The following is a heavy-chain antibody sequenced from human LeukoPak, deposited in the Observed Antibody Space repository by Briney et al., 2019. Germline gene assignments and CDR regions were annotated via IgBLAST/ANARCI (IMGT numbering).Heavy chain of an antibody. CDR1: VYSINNGYY. D-gene: IGHD1-26*01. CDR2: IDHSGGA. Sequence: LETLCLSSTLSVYSINNGYYWAWSRQPPGKGLECIGNIDHSGGAYYSPSPKSRDTISVDPSKNQFSLTLLSVTASDPGGYYFGRFGIVGTTYVFDLWGQGTAVTVSS. J-gene: IGHJ3*01. CDR3: GRFGIVGTTYVFDL. V-gene: IGHV4-38-2*02.